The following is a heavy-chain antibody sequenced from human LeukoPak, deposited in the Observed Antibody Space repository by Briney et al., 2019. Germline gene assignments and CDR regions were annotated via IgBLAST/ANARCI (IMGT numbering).Heavy chain of an antibody. J-gene: IGHJ6*02. CDR1: GGSISSYY. D-gene: IGHD2-15*01. CDR3: ARALSVAYYGMDV. V-gene: IGHV4-59*12. CDR2: IYYSGST. Sequence: SETLSLTCTVSGGSISSYYWSWIRQPPGKGLEWIGYIYYSGSTNYNPSLKSRVTMSVDTSKNQFSLKLSSVTAADTAVYYCARALSVAYYGMDVWGQGTTVTVSS.